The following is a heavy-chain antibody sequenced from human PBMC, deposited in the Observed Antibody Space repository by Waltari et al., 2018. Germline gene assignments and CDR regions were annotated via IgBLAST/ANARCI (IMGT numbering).Heavy chain of an antibody. CDR3: AKDKDSSSWYGAVFDY. J-gene: IGHJ4*02. Sequence: EVQLLESGGGLVQPGGSLRLSCAASGFTFSSYAMSWVRQAPGKGLEWVSAISGSGGSTYSADSVKGRFTISRDNSKNTLYLQMNSLRAEDTAVYYCAKDKDSSSWYGAVFDYWGQGTLVTVSS. V-gene: IGHV3-23*01. D-gene: IGHD6-13*01. CDR2: ISGSGGST. CDR1: GFTFSSYA.